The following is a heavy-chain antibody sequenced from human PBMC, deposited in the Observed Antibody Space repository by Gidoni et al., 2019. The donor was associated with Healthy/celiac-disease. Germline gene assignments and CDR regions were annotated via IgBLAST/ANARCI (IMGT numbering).Heavy chain of an antibody. CDR3: ALLYRGGYSYGYSYYYYMDV. CDR1: GGSISSGDYY. J-gene: IGHJ6*03. D-gene: IGHD5-18*01. CDR2: IYYSGST. V-gene: IGHV4-30-4*01. Sequence: QVQLQESGPGLVKPSQTLSLTCTVSGGSISSGDYYWSWIRQPPGKGLEWIGYIYYSGSTYYNPSLKSRVTISVDTSKNQFSLKLSSVTAADTAVYYCALLYRGGYSYGYSYYYYMDVWGKGTTVTVSS.